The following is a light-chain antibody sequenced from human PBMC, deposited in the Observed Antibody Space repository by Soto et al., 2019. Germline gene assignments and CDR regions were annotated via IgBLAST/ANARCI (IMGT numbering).Light chain of an antibody. V-gene: IGLV1-51*01. CDR1: NSNIGKNY. CDR2: DNN. J-gene: IGLJ2*01. Sequence: QSVLTQPPSVSAAPGQKVTISCSGSNSNIGKNYVSWYQQLPGTAPKLLICDNNKRPSGIPDRFSGSKSGTSATLGITGLQTGDEADYYCGTWDSGLRAVVFGGGTKLTVL. CDR3: GTWDSGLRAVV.